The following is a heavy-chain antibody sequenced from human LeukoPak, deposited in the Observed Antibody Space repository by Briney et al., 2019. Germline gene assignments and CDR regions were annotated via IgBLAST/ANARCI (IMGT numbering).Heavy chain of an antibody. V-gene: IGHV5-51*01. J-gene: IGHJ3*02. CDR2: IYPGDSDT. D-gene: IGHD2-21*02. CDR1: GSSFTSYW. Sequence: GESLKISCKGSGSSFTSYWIGWVRQMPGKGLEWMGIIYPGDSDTRYSPSFQGQVTISADKSISTAYLQWSSLKASDTAMYYCASGRTYCGGDCQNDAFDIWGQGTMVTVSS. CDR3: ASGRTYCGGDCQNDAFDI.